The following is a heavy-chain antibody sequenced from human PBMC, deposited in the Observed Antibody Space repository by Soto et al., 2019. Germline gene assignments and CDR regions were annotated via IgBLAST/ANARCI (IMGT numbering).Heavy chain of an antibody. Sequence: QVQLVQSGAEVRKPGASVKVSCKVSGHTLTELSMHWVRHAPGKGLEWMGGFDPEDGETISAQKFQGRVTVTEDTSTSSTYLELSSLRSEDTAVYYCSAGGTRWLHSPFDYWGQGTLVTISS. CDR2: FDPEDGET. CDR3: SAGGTRWLHSPFDY. J-gene: IGHJ4*02. CDR1: GHTLTELS. V-gene: IGHV1-24*01. D-gene: IGHD1-1*01.